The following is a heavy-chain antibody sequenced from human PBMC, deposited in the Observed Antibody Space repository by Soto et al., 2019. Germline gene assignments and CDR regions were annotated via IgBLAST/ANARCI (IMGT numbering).Heavy chain of an antibody. J-gene: IGHJ5*02. CDR3: AKEASEAGPTWFHP. V-gene: IGHV3-23*04. CDR1: GYSFTDYA. CDR2: ISGRGSGT. Sequence: VQLVESGGGFVKPGGSLRLSCFATGYSFTDYAVSWVRQAPGKGPEWVAAISGRGSGTFYANSVEGRFTISKDDSKRIVYLEMNALRVEDTAVYYCAKEASEAGPTWFHPWGQGTLVTVSS. D-gene: IGHD6-19*01.